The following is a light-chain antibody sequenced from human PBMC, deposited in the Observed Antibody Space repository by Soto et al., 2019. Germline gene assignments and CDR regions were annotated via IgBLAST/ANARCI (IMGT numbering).Light chain of an antibody. Sequence: CALTRPTSVSGSPGQYITISHPQPPSDIGGYNRVPWYQQHPDKVPRLIMYAVDNRPLGVSDLCTGSQSCKTASVNVSGLQVEDEAHYYCCAYTARSTRGWVLGGGTKVTGL. CDR3: CAYTARSTRGWV. V-gene: IGLV2-14*03. J-gene: IGLJ3*02. CDR1: PSDIGGYNR. CDR2: AVD.